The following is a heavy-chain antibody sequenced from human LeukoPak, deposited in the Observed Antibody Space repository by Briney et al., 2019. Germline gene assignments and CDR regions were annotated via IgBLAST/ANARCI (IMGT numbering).Heavy chain of an antibody. J-gene: IGHJ4*02. CDR1: GYSFTTYW. CDR3: ARVAVAGPVEFDY. V-gene: IGHV5-51*03. D-gene: IGHD6-19*01. CDR2: IYPGDSDI. Sequence: GESLKISCKGSGYSFTTYWIGWVRQIPGKGLEWMGIIYPGDSDIRYSPSFQGQVTISADKSMSTAYLQWSSLKASDTAMYYCARVAVAGPVEFDYWGQGTLVTVSS.